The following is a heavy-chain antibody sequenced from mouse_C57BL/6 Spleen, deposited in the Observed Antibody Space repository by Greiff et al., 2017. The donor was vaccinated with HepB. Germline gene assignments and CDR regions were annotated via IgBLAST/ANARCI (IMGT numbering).Heavy chain of an antibody. J-gene: IGHJ3*01. V-gene: IGHV1-4*01. D-gene: IGHD1-1*01. Sequence: QVQLQQSGAELARPGASVKMSCKASGYTFTSYTMHWVKQRPGQGLEWIGYINPSSGYTKYNQKFKDKATLTADKSSSTAYMQLSSLTSEDSAVYYCASYYGSSHAGFAYWGQGTLVTVSA. CDR2: INPSSGYT. CDR1: GYTFTSYT. CDR3: ASYYGSSHAGFAY.